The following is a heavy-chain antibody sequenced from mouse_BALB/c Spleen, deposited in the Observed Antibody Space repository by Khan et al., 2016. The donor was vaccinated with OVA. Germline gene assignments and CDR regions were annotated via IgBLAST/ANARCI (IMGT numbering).Heavy chain of an antibody. CDR3: ARDLWFAY. V-gene: IGHV5-6-5*01. Sequence: EVKLEESGGGLVKPGGSLKLSCAASGFTFSNYAMSWVRQTPEKRLEWVASISSGGSTYYPDSVKGRFTISRDDARNILYLQMSSLRSEDTAMYYCARDLWFAYWGQGTLVTVSA. CDR1: GFTFSNYA. CDR2: ISSGGST. J-gene: IGHJ3*01.